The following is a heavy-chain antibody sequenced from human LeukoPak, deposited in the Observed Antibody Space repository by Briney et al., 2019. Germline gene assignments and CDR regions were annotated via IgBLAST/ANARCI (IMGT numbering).Heavy chain of an antibody. V-gene: IGHV3-30-3*01. Sequence: GGSLRLSCAASGFTFSSYAMHWVRQAPGKGLEWVAVISYDGSNKYFAGSVQGRFTISRDNAKNSLSLQMNSLRAEDTAVFYCSRTGYFDIWGQGTMVTVSS. J-gene: IGHJ3*02. CDR2: ISYDGSNK. CDR1: GFTFSSYA. D-gene: IGHD2-15*01. CDR3: SRTGYFDI.